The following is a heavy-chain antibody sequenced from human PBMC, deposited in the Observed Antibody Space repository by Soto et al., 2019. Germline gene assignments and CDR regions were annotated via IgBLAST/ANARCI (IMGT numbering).Heavy chain of an antibody. V-gene: IGHV3-7*03. CDR3: ANLVAGTEGDY. CDR2: IEQDGSEK. CDR1: GFTFSSYW. Sequence: GWSLRLSCAASGFTFSSYWMSLVRQAPGKGLEWVANIEQDGSEKYYVDSVKGQFTISRDNAKNSLFLQMNSLRAEDTAVYYCANLVAGTEGDYWGEGTLVTVSS. D-gene: IGHD6-19*01. J-gene: IGHJ4*02.